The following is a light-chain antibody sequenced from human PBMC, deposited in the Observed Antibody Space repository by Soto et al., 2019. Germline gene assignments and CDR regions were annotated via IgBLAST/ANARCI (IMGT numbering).Light chain of an antibody. CDR3: SSYTSRSSSTYV. J-gene: IGLJ1*01. Sequence: SALTQPASVSGSPGQSITISCTGTSNDDEGYNYVSWYQQHPGKAPKLMIYDVSNRPSGVSNRFSGSKSGNTASLTISGLQAEDEADYYCSSYTSRSSSTYVFGTGTKVTVL. CDR1: SNDDEGYNY. V-gene: IGLV2-14*01. CDR2: DVS.